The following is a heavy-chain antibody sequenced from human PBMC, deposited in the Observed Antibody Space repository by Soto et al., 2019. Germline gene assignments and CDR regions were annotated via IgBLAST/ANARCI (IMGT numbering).Heavy chain of an antibody. J-gene: IGHJ5*02. D-gene: IGHD3-22*01. CDR3: ARVLYFDSSGLLA. CDR1: GFTFSSYS. Sequence: GGSLRLSCAASGFTFSSYSMNWVRQAPGKGLEWVSSISSSSSYIYYADSVKGRFTISRDNAKNSLYLQMNSLRAEDTAVYYCARVLYFDSSGLLAWGQGTLVTVSS. V-gene: IGHV3-21*01. CDR2: ISSSSSYI.